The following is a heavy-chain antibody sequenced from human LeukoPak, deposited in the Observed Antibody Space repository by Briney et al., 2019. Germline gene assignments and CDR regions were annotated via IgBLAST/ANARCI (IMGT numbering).Heavy chain of an antibody. J-gene: IGHJ4*02. CDR1: GFTVSSNS. Sequence: PGGSLRLSCTVSGFTVSSNSMSWVRQAPGKGLEWVSFIYSGGNTHYSDSVKGRFTISRDNSKNTLYLQMNSLRAEDTAVYYCARAEYYFDYWGQGTLVTVSS. V-gene: IGHV3-53*01. CDR3: ARAEYYFDY. CDR2: IYSGGNT.